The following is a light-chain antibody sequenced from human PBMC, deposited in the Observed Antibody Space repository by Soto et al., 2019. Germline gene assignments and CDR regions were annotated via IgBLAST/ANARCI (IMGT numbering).Light chain of an antibody. CDR3: QQLNSYPLT. CDR1: QAISSY. V-gene: IGKV1-9*01. Sequence: DIQLTQSPSFLSASVGDRVTITCRASQAISSYLAWYQQKPGKAPKLLIYAASTLQSGVPSRFSGGGSGTEFTLTSTNLQPEDFASYYCQQLNSYPLTFGGGTKVEIK. CDR2: AAS. J-gene: IGKJ4*01.